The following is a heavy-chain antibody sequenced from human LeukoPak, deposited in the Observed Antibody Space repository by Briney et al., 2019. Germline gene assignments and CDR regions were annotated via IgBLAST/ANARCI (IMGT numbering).Heavy chain of an antibody. J-gene: IGHJ4*02. D-gene: IGHD4-17*01. Sequence: SGPALVKPTQTLTLTCTFSGFSLGTSGMCVSLIRQPPGKALEWLARIDWDDDKYYSTSLQTRLTISKDTSKNQVVLTMTNMDPVDTATYYCARAFPTVTTFDYWGQGTLVTVSS. CDR1: GFSLGTSGMC. V-gene: IGHV2-70*11. CDR3: ARAFPTVTTFDY. CDR2: IDWDDDK.